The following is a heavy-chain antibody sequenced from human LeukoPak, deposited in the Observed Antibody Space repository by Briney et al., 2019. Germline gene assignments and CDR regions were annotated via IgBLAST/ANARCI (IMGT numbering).Heavy chain of an antibody. CDR1: GFTFSSYW. CDR2: INSDGSST. CDR3: ARDRNSGSYYSDY. V-gene: IGHV3-74*01. Sequence: GGSLRLSCAASGFTFSSYWMRWVRQAPGMGLVWVSRINSDGSSTSYADSVKGRFTISRDNAKNTLYLQMNSLRAEDTAVYYCARDRNSGSYYSDYWGQGTLVTVSS. D-gene: IGHD1-26*01. J-gene: IGHJ4*02.